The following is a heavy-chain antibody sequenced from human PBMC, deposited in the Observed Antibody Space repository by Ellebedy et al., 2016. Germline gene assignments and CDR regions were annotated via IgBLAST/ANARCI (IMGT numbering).Heavy chain of an antibody. CDR3: ARVREVWFGEHNKGMLF. CDR2: INPNTGDT. J-gene: IGHJ4*02. V-gene: IGHV1-2*02. CDR1: GYTFTGYF. D-gene: IGHD3-10*01. Sequence: ASVKVSXKASGYTFTGYFIHWVRQAPGQGLEWMAWINPNTGDTRYPQKFQGRVTMTRNTSISTAYMELSGLRFDDTAIYYCARVREVWFGEHNKGMLFWGQGTLVTVSS.